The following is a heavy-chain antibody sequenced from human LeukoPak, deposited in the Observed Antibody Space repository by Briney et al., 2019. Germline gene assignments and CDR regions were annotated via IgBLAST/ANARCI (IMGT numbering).Heavy chain of an antibody. CDR3: ARARDYCSGGSCYSGSFYYYYMDV. Sequence: SETLSLTCTVSGGSISSYYWSWLRQPPGKGLEWIGYIYYSGSTNYNPSLKSRVTISVDTSKNQFSLKLSSVTAADTAVYYCARARDYCSGGSCYSGSFYYYYMDVWGKGTTVTVSS. D-gene: IGHD2-15*01. CDR1: GGSISSYY. V-gene: IGHV4-59*01. J-gene: IGHJ6*03. CDR2: IYYSGST.